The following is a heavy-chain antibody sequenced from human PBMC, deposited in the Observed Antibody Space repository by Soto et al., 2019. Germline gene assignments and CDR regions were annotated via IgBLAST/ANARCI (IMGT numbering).Heavy chain of an antibody. CDR1: GFSLSTSGVG. J-gene: IGHJ4*02. V-gene: IGHV2-5*02. D-gene: IGHD5-18*01. CDR3: AHRSEGIPPDY. Sequence: QITLKESGPTLVKPTQTLTLTCTFSGFSLSTSGVGVGWIRQPPGKALEWLALIYWDDDKRYSPSLKSRLTITKDTAKNQVVLTMTNMDPVDTATYYWAHRSEGIPPDYWGQGTLVTVSS. CDR2: IYWDDDK.